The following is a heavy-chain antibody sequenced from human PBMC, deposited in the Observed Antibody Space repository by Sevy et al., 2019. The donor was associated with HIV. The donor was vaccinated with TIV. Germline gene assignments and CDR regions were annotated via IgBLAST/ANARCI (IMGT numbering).Heavy chain of an antibody. CDR3: PRDGEGCSSTSCYVRYYYYYYYMDV. V-gene: IGHV3-21*01. D-gene: IGHD2-2*01. J-gene: IGHJ6*03. Sequence: AGSLRLSCAASGFTFSSYSMNWVRQAPGKGLEWVSSIGSSSSYIYYADSVKGRFTISRDNAKNSLYLQMNSLRAEDTAVYYWPRDGEGCSSTSCYVRYYYYYYYMDVWGKGTTVTVSS. CDR1: GFTFSSYS. CDR2: IGSSSSYI.